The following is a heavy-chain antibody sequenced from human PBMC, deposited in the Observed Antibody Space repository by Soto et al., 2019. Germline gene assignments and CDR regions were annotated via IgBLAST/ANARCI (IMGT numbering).Heavy chain of an antibody. Sequence: QVQLVESGGGVVQPGRSLRLSCAASGFTFSSYAMHWVRQAPGKGLEWVAVISYDGSNKYYADSVKGRFTISRDNSKNTLYLQMNRLRAEDTAVYYCARVPIAAAGKGKFDSWGQGTLVTVSS. V-gene: IGHV3-30-3*01. CDR1: GFTFSSYA. J-gene: IGHJ4*02. CDR3: ARVPIAAAGKGKFDS. D-gene: IGHD6-13*01. CDR2: ISYDGSNK.